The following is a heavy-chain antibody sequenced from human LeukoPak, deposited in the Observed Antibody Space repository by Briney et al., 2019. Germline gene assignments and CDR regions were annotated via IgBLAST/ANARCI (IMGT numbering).Heavy chain of an antibody. CDR2: IYYSGST. J-gene: IGHJ4*02. CDR1: GGTLSSRSYY. CDR3: ARVFYGSGRTLIYYFDY. V-gene: IGHV4-39*07. D-gene: IGHD3-10*01. Sequence: SETLSLTCTVSGGTLSSRSYYWGWIRQPPGKGLEWIGSIYYSGSTYYNPSLKSRVTISVDTSKNQFSLKLSSVTAADTAVYYCARVFYGSGRTLIYYFDYWGQGTLVTVSS.